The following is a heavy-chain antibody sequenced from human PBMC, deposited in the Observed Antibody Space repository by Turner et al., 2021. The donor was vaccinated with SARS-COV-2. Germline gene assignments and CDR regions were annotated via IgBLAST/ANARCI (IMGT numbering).Heavy chain of an antibody. V-gene: IGHV1-69*01. D-gene: IGHD2-15*01. CDR3: AKKTTDCSGGTCHEYFEY. Sequence: QVQLVQSGAEVKKPGSSVKVSCKASGGTFSSYAITWVRQAPGQGLEWMAAIIPIFGTANYAQKFQGRVTITADESTSTAYMELSSLRSEDTAVYYCAKKTTDCSGGTCHEYFEYWGQGTLVTVSS. CDR2: IIPIFGTA. CDR1: GGTFSSYA. J-gene: IGHJ4*02.